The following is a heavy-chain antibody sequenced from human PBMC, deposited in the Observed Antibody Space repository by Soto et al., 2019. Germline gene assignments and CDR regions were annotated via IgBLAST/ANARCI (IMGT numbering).Heavy chain of an antibody. CDR1: GYTFSNYN. D-gene: IGHD3-3*01. V-gene: IGHV1-8*01. J-gene: IGHJ6*02. CDR3: ARGRGDTILGGLIIPYGMDV. CDR2: MNPDSGNT. Sequence: QVQLVQSGAEVKKPGASVKVSCKASGYTFSNYNINWVRQATGQGLEWMGWMNPDSGNTGYGQKFQGRVTMTRNTPISTAYMELTTRRSEDTAVYYCARGRGDTILGGLIIPYGMDVWGQGTTVTVSS.